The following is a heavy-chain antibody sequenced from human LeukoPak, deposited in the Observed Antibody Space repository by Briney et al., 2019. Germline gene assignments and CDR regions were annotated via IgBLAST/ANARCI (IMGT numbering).Heavy chain of an antibody. CDR1: GGSFSGYY. Sequence: TSETLSLTCAVYGGSFSGYYWSWIRQPPGKGLEWLGEINHSGSTNYNPSLKSRVTISVDTSKNQFSLKLSSVTAADTAVYYCARVGTHIAAAGLDYWGQGTLVTVSS. V-gene: IGHV4-34*01. J-gene: IGHJ4*02. CDR3: ARVGTHIAAAGLDY. D-gene: IGHD6-13*01. CDR2: INHSGST.